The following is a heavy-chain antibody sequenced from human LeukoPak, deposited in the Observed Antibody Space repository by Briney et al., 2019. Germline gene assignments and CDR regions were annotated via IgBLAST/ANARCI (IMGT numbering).Heavy chain of an antibody. CDR1: GGSISSYY. CDR3: ARYDFDILTGYHRGGMDV. CDR2: IYSSGSA. D-gene: IGHD3-9*01. J-gene: IGHJ6*02. Sequence: SETLSLTCTLSGGSISSYYWSWIRRPPGKGLEWLGYIYSSGSANYNPSLNSRATISVDTSKNQFSLKLRSVTAADTAVYYCARYDFDILTGYHRGGMDVWGQGTTVTVSS. V-gene: IGHV4-59*08.